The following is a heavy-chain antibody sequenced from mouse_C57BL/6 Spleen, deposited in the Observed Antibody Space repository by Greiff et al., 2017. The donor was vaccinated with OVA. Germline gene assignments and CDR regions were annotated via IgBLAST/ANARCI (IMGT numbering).Heavy chain of an antibody. CDR2: IDPENGDT. J-gene: IGHJ3*01. V-gene: IGHV14-4*01. D-gene: IGHD1-1*01. Sequence: VQLQQSGAELVRPGASVKLSCTASGFNIKDDYMHWVKQRPEQGLEWIGWIDPENGDTEYASKFQGKATITADTSSNTAYLQLSSLTSEDTAVYYCTPNYYGAWFAYWGQGTLVTVSA. CDR1: GFNIKDDY. CDR3: TPNYYGAWFAY.